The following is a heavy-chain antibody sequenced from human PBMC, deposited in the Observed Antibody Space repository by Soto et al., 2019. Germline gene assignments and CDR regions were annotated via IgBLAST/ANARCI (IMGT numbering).Heavy chain of an antibody. CDR2: IYHSGGT. V-gene: IGHV4-38-2*01. J-gene: IGHJ4*02. D-gene: IGHD6-13*01. CDR1: GYSISSTYY. CDR3: ATTQAAVNTPFDS. Sequence: KTSETLSLTCAVSGYSISSTYYWGWVRQAPGKGLEWIGTIYHSGGTYYSPSLKSRVTMSVDTSKNQFSLKLSSVTAADTAVYYCATTQAAVNTPFDSWGQGTQVTVSS.